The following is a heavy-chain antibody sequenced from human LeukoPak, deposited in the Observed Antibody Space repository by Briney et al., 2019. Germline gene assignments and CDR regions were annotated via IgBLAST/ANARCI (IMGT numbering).Heavy chain of an antibody. J-gene: IGHJ5*02. D-gene: IGHD3-22*01. CDR2: INHSGSA. V-gene: IGHV4-34*01. CDR1: GGSFSGYY. Sequence: SETLSLTCAVYGGSFSGYYWSWIRQPPGKGLEWIGEINHSGSANYNPSLKSRVTISVDTSKNQFSLKLSSVTAADTAVYYCARKTMIVVVNWFDPWGQGTLVTVSS. CDR3: ARKTMIVVVNWFDP.